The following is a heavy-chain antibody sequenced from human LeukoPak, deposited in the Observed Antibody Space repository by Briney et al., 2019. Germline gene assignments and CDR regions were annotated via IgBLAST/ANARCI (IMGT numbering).Heavy chain of an antibody. D-gene: IGHD3-3*01. Sequence: PSETLSLTCSVSGGSISTNYWSWIRQPPGRGLEWIGYIYYSGSTNYNPSLKSRVTISVDTSKNQFSLKLSSVTAADTAVFYCARVASGYDVFDIWGQGTMVTVSS. V-gene: IGHV4-59*01. CDR2: IYYSGST. CDR3: ARVASGYDVFDI. CDR1: GGSISTNY. J-gene: IGHJ3*02.